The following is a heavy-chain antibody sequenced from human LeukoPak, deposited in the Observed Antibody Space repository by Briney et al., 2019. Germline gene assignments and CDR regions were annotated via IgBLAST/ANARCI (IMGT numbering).Heavy chain of an antibody. CDR1: GFTFSSYS. J-gene: IGHJ4*02. CDR3: ARGTAAGTSRFDY. D-gene: IGHD6-13*01. CDR2: ISPTSGTI. Sequence: GGSLRLSCAASGFTFSSYSMNWVRQAPGKGLEWVSYISPTSGTIHYAVSVKGRFTISRDNARNSLLLQMNSLRAEDTALYYCARGTAAGTSRFDYWGQGTLVTVSS. V-gene: IGHV3-48*01.